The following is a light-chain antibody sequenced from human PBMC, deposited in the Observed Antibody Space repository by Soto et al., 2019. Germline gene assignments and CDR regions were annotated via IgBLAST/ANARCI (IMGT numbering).Light chain of an antibody. CDR1: QSVSSY. CDR2: DAS. CDR3: QQRSNWPLT. J-gene: IGKJ4*01. Sequence: EIVLTQSPATLSLSPGERATLSCRASQSVSSYLVWYQQKPGQAPRLLIYDASNSATGIPARFSGSRSVTAFTLTISSLEPEDFAVYYCQQRSNWPLTFGGGTKVEIK. V-gene: IGKV3-11*01.